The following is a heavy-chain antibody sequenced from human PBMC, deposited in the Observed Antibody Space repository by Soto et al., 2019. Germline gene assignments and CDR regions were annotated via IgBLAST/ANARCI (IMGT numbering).Heavy chain of an antibody. CDR3: AKDGAIAARRYGLDV. V-gene: IGHV3-23*01. J-gene: IGHJ6*02. D-gene: IGHD6-6*01. Sequence: GGSLRLSCAASGFTFSSYAMSWVRQAPGEGLEWVSGITGSASSTYYADSVRGRFIISRDHSKNTPYLQMSSLGADDTAIYYCAKDGAIAARRYGLDVWGQGTTVTVSS. CDR2: ITGSASST. CDR1: GFTFSSYA.